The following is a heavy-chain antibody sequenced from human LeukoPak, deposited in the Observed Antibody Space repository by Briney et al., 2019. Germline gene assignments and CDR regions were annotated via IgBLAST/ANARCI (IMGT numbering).Heavy chain of an antibody. Sequence: PSETLSLTCAVYGGSFSGYYWSWIRQPPGKGLEWIGEINHSGSTNYNPSLKSRVTISVDTSKNQFSLKLSSATAADTAVYYCARGSTFTIFGVYYYYYMDVWGKGTTVTVSS. CDR3: ARGSTFTIFGVYYYYYMDV. J-gene: IGHJ6*03. V-gene: IGHV4-34*01. CDR2: INHSGST. D-gene: IGHD3-3*01. CDR1: GGSFSGYY.